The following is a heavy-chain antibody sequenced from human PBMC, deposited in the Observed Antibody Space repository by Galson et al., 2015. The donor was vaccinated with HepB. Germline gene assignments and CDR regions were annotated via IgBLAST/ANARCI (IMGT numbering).Heavy chain of an antibody. V-gene: IGHV3-30*04. CDR2: ISYDGSNK. CDR1: GFTFSSYA. D-gene: IGHD5-12*01. CDR3: ARDGIVATRVVVGAFDI. Sequence: SLRLSCAASGFTFSSYAMHWVRQAPGKGLEWVAVISYDGSNKYYADSVKGRFTISRDNSKNTLYLQMNSLRAEDTAVYYCARDGIVATRVVVGAFDIWGQGTMVTVSS. J-gene: IGHJ3*02.